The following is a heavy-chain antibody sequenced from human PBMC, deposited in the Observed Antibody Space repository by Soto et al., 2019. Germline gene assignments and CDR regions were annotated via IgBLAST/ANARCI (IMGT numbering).Heavy chain of an antibody. CDR2: VRGNGDPP. J-gene: IGHJ4*02. CDR3: VKSRGGNNFDFFD. Sequence: HPGGSLRLSCSASGFTFSSYAMHWVRQAPGKGLEYVSGVRGNGDPPFYADSVKGRFTISRDNSKNTLYLQMSGLSADDTAVYYCVKSRGGNNFDFFDWGQGXLVTVSS. D-gene: IGHD5-12*01. V-gene: IGHV3-64D*06. CDR1: GFTFSSYA.